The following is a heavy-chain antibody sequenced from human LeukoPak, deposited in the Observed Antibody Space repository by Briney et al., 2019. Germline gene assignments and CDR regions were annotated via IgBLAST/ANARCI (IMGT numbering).Heavy chain of an antibody. V-gene: IGHV4-39*07. Sequence: SETLSLTCTVSGGSISSSSYYWGWIRQPPGKGLEWIGSIYYSGSTYYNPSLKSRVTISVDTSKNQFSLKLSSVTAADTAVYYCARGDIVVVPAATRLYAFDIWGQGTMVTVSS. CDR1: GGSISSSSYY. CDR3: ARGDIVVVPAATRLYAFDI. J-gene: IGHJ3*02. D-gene: IGHD2-2*01. CDR2: IYYSGST.